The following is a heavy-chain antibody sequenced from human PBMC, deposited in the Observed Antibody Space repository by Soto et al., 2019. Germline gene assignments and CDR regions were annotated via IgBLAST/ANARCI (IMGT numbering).Heavy chain of an antibody. J-gene: IGHJ6*02. Sequence: VQLLESGGGLVQPGGSLRLSCAASGFTFSSYAMSWVRQAPGKGLEWVSAISGSGGSTYYADSVKGRFTISRDNSKNTLYLQMNSLRAEDTAVYYCAKVMYYYDSSGYYPRGMDVWGQGTTVTVSS. V-gene: IGHV3-23*01. CDR3: AKVMYYYDSSGYYPRGMDV. D-gene: IGHD3-22*01. CDR1: GFTFSSYA. CDR2: ISGSGGST.